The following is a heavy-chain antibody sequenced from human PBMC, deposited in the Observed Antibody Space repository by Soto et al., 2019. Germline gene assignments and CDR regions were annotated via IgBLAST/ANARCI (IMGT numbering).Heavy chain of an antibody. J-gene: IGHJ4*02. CDR1: SGSIGTYY. CDR2: IYYTGVT. D-gene: IGHD2-8*01. CDR3: VRTNHFDY. Sequence: PSETLSLTCFVPSGSIGTYYWSWIRQSPGKGLEWLGYIYYTGVTNYNPFLRSRLTMSVDTSRDQLSLELTSVTPSDTAVYYCVRTNHFDYWGQGSLVTVS. V-gene: IGHV4-59*01.